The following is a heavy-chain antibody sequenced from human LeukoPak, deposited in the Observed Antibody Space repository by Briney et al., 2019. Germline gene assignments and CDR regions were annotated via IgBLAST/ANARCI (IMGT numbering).Heavy chain of an antibody. CDR1: GFTFSSYA. D-gene: IGHD2-2*01. CDR2: ISYDGSNK. J-gene: IGHJ4*02. V-gene: IGHV3-30-3*01. Sequence: PGGSLRLSCAASGFTFSSYAMHWVRQAPGKGLEWVAVISYDGSNKYYADSGKGRFTISRDNSKNTLYLQMNSLRAEDTAVYYCARAQFIIVVVPAASDYWGQGTLVTVSS. CDR3: ARAQFIIVVVPAASDY.